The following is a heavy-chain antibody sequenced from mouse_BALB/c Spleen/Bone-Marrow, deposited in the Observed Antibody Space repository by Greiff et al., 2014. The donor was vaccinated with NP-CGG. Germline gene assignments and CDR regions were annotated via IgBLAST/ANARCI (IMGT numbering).Heavy chain of an antibody. CDR2: IDPANGNT. V-gene: IGHV14-3*02. CDR1: GFNIKDTY. J-gene: IGHJ4*01. CDR3: ARSSRNYYPMDY. Sequence: EVKLLESGAELVKPGASVKLSCTASGFNIKDTYMHWVKQRPEQGLEWIGRIDPANGNTKYDPKFQGKATITADTSSNTAYLQLTGLTSRDPAVISGARSSRNYYPMDYWGQETSVTVSS.